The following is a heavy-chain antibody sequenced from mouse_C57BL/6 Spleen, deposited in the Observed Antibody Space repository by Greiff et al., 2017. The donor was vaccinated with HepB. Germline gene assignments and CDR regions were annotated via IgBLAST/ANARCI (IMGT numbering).Heavy chain of an antibody. D-gene: IGHD3-2*02. CDR1: GFTFSDYG. V-gene: IGHV5-17*01. CDR3: AKGTAQATDYAMDY. Sequence: EVMLVESGGGLVKPGGSLKLSCAASGFTFSDYGMHWVRQAPEKGLEWVAYISSGSSTIYYADTVKGRFTISRDNAKNTLFLQMTSLRSEDTAMYYCAKGTAQATDYAMDYWGQGTSVTVSS. J-gene: IGHJ4*01. CDR2: ISSGSSTI.